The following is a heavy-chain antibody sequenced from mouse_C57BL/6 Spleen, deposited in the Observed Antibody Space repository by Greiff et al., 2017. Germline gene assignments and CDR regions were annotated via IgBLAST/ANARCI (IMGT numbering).Heavy chain of an antibody. CDR3: ARSYGSRGYFDV. D-gene: IGHD1-1*01. J-gene: IGHJ1*03. Sequence: EVKLVESGGGLVQPGGSLSLSCAASGFTFTDYYMSWVRQPPGKALEWLGFIRNKANGYTTEYSASVKGRFTISRDNSQSILYLQMNALRAEDSASYYCARSYGSRGYFDVWGTGTTVTVSS. CDR2: IRNKANGYTT. CDR1: GFTFTDYY. V-gene: IGHV7-3*01.